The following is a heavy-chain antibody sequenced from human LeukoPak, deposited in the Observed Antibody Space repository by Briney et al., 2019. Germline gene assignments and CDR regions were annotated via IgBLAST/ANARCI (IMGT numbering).Heavy chain of an antibody. CDR3: AKAAAATMRDPGGGYFQH. CDR1: GFTFDDYA. D-gene: IGHD3-22*01. Sequence: PGGSLRLSCAASGFTFDDYAMHWVRQAPGKGLEWVSGISWNSGSIGYADSVKGRFTISRDNAKNSLYLQMNSLRAEDTALYYCAKAAAATMRDPGGGYFQHWGQGTLVTVSS. V-gene: IGHV3-9*01. CDR2: ISWNSGSI. J-gene: IGHJ1*01.